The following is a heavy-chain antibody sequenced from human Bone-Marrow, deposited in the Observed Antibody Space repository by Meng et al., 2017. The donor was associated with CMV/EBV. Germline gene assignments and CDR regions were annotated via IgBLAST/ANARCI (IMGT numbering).Heavy chain of an antibody. V-gene: IGHV3-74*01. Sequence: GESLKISCAASGFTFSSYWMHWVRQAPGKGLVWVSRINSDGSSTSYADSVKGRFTISRDNAKNTLYLQMNSLRAEDTAVYYCARAYSDNWFDPWGHGTLVTVSS. D-gene: IGHD2-15*01. CDR2: INSDGSST. J-gene: IGHJ5*02. CDR3: ARAYSDNWFDP. CDR1: GFTFSSYW.